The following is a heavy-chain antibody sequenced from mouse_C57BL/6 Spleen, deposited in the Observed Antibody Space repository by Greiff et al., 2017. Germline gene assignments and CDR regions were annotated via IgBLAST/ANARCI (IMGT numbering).Heavy chain of an antibody. CDR2: IYPRSGNT. CDR3: LYYGNYGGYFDY. Sequence: QVQLQQSGAELARPGASVKLSCKASGYTFTSYGISWVKQRTGQGLEWIGEIYPRSGNTYYNEKFKGKATLTADKSSSTAYMELRSLTSEDSAVYFCLYYGNYGGYFDYWGQGTTLTVSS. CDR1: GYTFTSYG. J-gene: IGHJ2*01. D-gene: IGHD2-1*01. V-gene: IGHV1-81*01.